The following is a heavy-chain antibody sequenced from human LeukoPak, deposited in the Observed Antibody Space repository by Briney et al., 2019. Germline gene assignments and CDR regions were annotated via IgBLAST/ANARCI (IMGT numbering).Heavy chain of an antibody. CDR2: IYSSERT. D-gene: IGHD3-3*01. J-gene: IGHJ6*03. CDR3: ARDTLFHDMGHMDV. V-gene: IGHV4-4*07. Sequence: AETLSLTCTVSGGPQYIYSASWIRQSGGEGLEWVGCIYSSERTNYNPSLKSRVTMSVDTSKNQFSLKLTCVTAADTAGYYCARDTLFHDMGHMDVWGKGTTVTVSS. CDR1: GGPQYIYS.